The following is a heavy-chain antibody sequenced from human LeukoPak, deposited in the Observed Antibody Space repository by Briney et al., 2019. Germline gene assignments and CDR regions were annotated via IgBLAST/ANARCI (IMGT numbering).Heavy chain of an antibody. J-gene: IGHJ4*02. D-gene: IGHD2-15*01. Sequence: PGGSLRLPCAASGFTFSSYEMNWVRQAPGKGLEWVSYISSSGSTIYYADSVKGRFTISRDNAKNSLYLQMNSLRAEDTAVYYCARGPLGYCSGGSCPFDYWGQGTLVTVSS. CDR1: GFTFSSYE. CDR2: ISSSGSTI. V-gene: IGHV3-48*03. CDR3: ARGPLGYCSGGSCPFDY.